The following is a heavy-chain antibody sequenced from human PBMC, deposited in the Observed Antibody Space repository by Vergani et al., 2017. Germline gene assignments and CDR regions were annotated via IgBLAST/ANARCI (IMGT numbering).Heavy chain of an antibody. CDR3: VRGVPAAMGKGVDTHGAFDY. Sequence: QVQLQQWGAGLLKPSETLSLTCAVYGGSFSGYYWSWIRQPPGKGLEWIGEINHSGSTNYNPSLKSRVTISVDTSKNQFSLKLSSVTAADTAVYYCVRGVPAAMGKGVDTHGAFDYWGQGTLVTVSS. CDR1: GGSFSGYY. V-gene: IGHV4-34*01. J-gene: IGHJ4*02. CDR2: INHSGST. D-gene: IGHD2-2*01.